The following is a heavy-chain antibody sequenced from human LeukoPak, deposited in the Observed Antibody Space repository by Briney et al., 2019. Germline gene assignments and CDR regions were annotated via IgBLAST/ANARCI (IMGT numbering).Heavy chain of an antibody. CDR2: IFYTGST. Sequence: PSETLSLTCSVSGGAVSSGNYYWSWIRQRPGRGLEWIAYIFYTGSTNYNPSLKSRVTMSVDTSKNQFSLKLSSVTAADTAFYYCTAPYISAFPEIDYWGQGTLVTVSS. J-gene: IGHJ4*02. D-gene: IGHD6-19*01. CDR3: TAPYISAFPEIDY. V-gene: IGHV4-61*01. CDR1: GGAVSSGNYY.